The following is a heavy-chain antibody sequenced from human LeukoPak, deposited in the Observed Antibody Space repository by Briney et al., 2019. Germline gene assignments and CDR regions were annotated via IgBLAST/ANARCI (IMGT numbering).Heavy chain of an antibody. D-gene: IGHD4-17*01. CDR1: GFTFSTNY. CDR2: IYSSGTT. J-gene: IGHJ4*02. Sequence: GGSLRLSCAASGFTFSTNYMSWVRQAPGKGLDWVSVIYSSGTTFYADSVKGRFTISRDNSKNTLYLQMNSLRAEDTAVYYCAKDSGDYEVFDYWGQGTLVTVSS. CDR3: AKDSGDYEVFDY. V-gene: IGHV3-53*01.